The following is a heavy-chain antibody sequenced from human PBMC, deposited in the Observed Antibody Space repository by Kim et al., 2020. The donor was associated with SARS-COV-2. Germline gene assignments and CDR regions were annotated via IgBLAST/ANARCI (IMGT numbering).Heavy chain of an antibody. CDR2: INSGNGNT. CDR3: ARGGGGPA. J-gene: IGHJ4*02. V-gene: IGHV1-3*04. Sequence: ASVKVSCKASGCTFTTYNIHWVRQAPGQRLEWMGWINSGNGNTKYSQKFQGRVSITRDTSASTAYMELSSLGSEDTAIYYCARGGGGPAWGQGTLVTVSS. D-gene: IGHD2-15*01. CDR1: GCTFTTYN.